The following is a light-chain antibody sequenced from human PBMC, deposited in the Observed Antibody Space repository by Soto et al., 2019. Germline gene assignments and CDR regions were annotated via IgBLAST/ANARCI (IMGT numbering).Light chain of an antibody. CDR1: QSVSSY. J-gene: IGKJ3*01. CDR2: DAS. V-gene: IGKV3-11*01. Sequence: EIVLTQSPATLSLSPGERATLSCRASQSVSSYLAWYQQKPGQAPRLLIYDASNRATGIPARFSGSVSGTDFTLTISSLEPEDCAVYYCQQRSNWPTFGPGTKVDIK. CDR3: QQRSNWPT.